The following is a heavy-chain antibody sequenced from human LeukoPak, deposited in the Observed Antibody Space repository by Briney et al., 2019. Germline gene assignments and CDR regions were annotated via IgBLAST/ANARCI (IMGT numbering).Heavy chain of an antibody. D-gene: IGHD5-12*01. CDR2: IKTDNAGGTT. J-gene: IGHJ4*02. Sequence: PGGSLRLSCAASGFTFSHAWMNWVRQAPGKGLEWVGRIKTDNAGGTTDYAAPVKGRFTISRDDSDNTLYLQMHSLKTEDTAVYYCTTDGYPTEYFDYWGQGTLVTVSS. V-gene: IGHV3-15*01. CDR1: GFTFSHAW. CDR3: TTDGYPTEYFDY.